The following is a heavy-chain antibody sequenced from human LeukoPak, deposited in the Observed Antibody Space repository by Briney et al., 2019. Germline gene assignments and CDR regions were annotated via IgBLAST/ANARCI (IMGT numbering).Heavy chain of an antibody. D-gene: IGHD6-19*01. J-gene: IGHJ4*02. Sequence: ASETLSLTCTVSGGSISTYYWSWLRQPAGKGLEWIGRVHTTGNTNYNPSLNSRVAMSVDTPKNQFSLKLSSVTAADTAVYYCARHMGSRWPYHFDYWGQGTLVTVSS. V-gene: IGHV4-4*07. CDR1: GGSISTYY. CDR3: ARHMGSRWPYHFDY. CDR2: VHTTGNT.